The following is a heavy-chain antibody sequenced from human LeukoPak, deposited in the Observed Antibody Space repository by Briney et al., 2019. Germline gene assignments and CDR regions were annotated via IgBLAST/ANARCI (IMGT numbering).Heavy chain of an antibody. D-gene: IGHD3-16*01. CDR3: ASGGYYYGMDV. J-gene: IGHJ6*02. CDR2: ISAYSGDT. V-gene: IGHV1-18*01. Sequence: ASVKVSCKASGYTFTSYGISWVRQAPGQGLEWMGWISAYSGDTNYAQKFQGRATMTTDTSTSTAYMELRSLRSEDTAVYYCASGGYYYGMDVWGQGTTVTVSS. CDR1: GYTFTSYG.